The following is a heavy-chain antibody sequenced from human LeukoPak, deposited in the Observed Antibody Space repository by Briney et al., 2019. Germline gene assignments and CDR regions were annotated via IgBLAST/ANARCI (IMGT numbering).Heavy chain of an antibody. J-gene: IGHJ3*02. V-gene: IGHV3-23*01. CDR2: ISGSGGST. CDR1: GFTFRRYG. Sequence: GGSLRLSCAASGFTFRRYGMTWVRQAAGRGLEGVSAISGSGGSTYYADSVKGRFTISRDNSKNTLYLQMNSLRAEDTAVYYCAKTRKVVVAAYDAFDIWGQGTMVTVSS. CDR3: AKTRKVVVAAYDAFDI. D-gene: IGHD2-15*01.